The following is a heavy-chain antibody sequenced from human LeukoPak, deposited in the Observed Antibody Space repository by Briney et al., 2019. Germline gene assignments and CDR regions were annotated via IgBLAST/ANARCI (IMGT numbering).Heavy chain of an antibody. V-gene: IGHV3-23*01. CDR3: ANRQVGDDY. J-gene: IGHJ4*02. CDR1: GFTFSSYS. D-gene: IGHD1-26*01. Sequence: GGSLRLSCAASGFTFSSYSMNWVRQAPGKGLEWVPAISGSGGSTYYADSVKGRFTISRDNSKNTLYLQMNSLRAEDTAVYYCANRQVGDDYWGQGTLATVSS. CDR2: ISGSGGST.